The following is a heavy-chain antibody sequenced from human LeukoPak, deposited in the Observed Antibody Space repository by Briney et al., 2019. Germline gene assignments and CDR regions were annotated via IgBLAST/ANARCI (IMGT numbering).Heavy chain of an antibody. V-gene: IGHV4-39*07. CDR2: SMYYSGST. CDR1: GGSISSSSYY. D-gene: IGHD4-17*01. CDR3: ARLDGERPDY. J-gene: IGHJ4*02. Sequence: SETLSLTYTVSGGSISSSSYYWGWIRQSPGTGLEWIGSSMYYSGSTYYNPSLKSRVTISVDTSNNQFSLKLTSVTAADTAVYYCARLDGERPDYWGQGTLVTVSS.